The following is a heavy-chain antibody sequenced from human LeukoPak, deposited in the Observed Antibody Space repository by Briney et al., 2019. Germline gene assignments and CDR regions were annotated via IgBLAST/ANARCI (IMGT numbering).Heavy chain of an antibody. D-gene: IGHD1-1*01. J-gene: IGHJ6*03. CDR1: AGSISSSSCY. CDR2: IYYSGTT. CDR3: ARPGHSYYYMDV. V-gene: IGHV4-39*02. Sequence: SETLSLTGTVSAGSISSSSCYWGWIRPPPGKGLERIGTIYYSGTTYYNPSLKSRVTISADTSKNHFSLKLSSVTAADTAVYYCARPGHSYYYMDVWGKGTTVTVSS.